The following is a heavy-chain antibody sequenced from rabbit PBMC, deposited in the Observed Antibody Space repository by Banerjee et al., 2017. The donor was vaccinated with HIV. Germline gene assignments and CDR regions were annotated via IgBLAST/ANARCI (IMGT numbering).Heavy chain of an antibody. CDR2: INTSSGNT. CDR1: GFSFSNKYV. CDR3: ARDWAGVIVWNFNL. V-gene: IGHV1S45*01. Sequence: QEQLEESGGDLVKPEGSLTLTCTASGFSFSNKYVMCWVRQAPGKGLEWIACINTSSGNTVYASWAKGRFTISRTSSTTVTLQMTSLTAADTATYFCARDWAGVIVWNFNLWGPGTLVTVS. J-gene: IGHJ4*01. D-gene: IGHD6-1*01.